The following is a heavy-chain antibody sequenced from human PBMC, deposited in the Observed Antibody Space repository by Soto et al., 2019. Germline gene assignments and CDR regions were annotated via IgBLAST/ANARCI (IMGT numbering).Heavy chain of an antibody. J-gene: IGHJ5*02. CDR2: IDGSGGIT. V-gene: IGHV3-23*01. D-gene: IGHD3-10*01. Sequence: LRLSCAASGFTFGTTDMSWVRQAPGEGLEWVSTIDGSGGITYYADSVKGRFTISRDNSRNTVYLQMNSLRGDDTALYYCVKNSGWFNTWGQGALVTVYS. CDR1: GFTFGTTD. CDR3: VKNSGWFNT.